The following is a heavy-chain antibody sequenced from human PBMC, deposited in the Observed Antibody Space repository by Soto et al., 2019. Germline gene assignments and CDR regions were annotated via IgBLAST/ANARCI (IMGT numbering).Heavy chain of an antibody. V-gene: IGHV1-69*01. CDR2: IIPIFGTA. D-gene: IGHD4-17*01. J-gene: IGHJ4*02. Sequence: QVQLVQSGAEVKKPGSSVKVSCKASGGTFSSYAISWVRQAPGQGLEWLGGIIPIFGTANYAKKFHGRVTIIADESTSTAYTELSSLRSEDTAVYYCAGDPLRVTTDGGGYWGQGTLVTVSS. CDR1: GGTFSSYA. CDR3: AGDPLRVTTDGGGY.